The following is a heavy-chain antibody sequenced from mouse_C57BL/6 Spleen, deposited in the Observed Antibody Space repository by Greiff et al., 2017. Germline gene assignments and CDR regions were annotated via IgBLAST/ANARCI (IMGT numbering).Heavy chain of an antibody. Sequence: EVQVVESGEGLVKPGGSLKLSCAASGFTFSSYAMSWVRQTPEKRLEWVAYISSGGDYIYYADTVKGRFTISRDNARNTLYLQMSSLKSEDTAMYYCTRGGGYDVPYFDYWGQGTTLTVSS. D-gene: IGHD2-2*01. CDR2: ISSGGDYI. J-gene: IGHJ2*01. V-gene: IGHV5-9-1*02. CDR1: GFTFSSYA. CDR3: TRGGGYDVPYFDY.